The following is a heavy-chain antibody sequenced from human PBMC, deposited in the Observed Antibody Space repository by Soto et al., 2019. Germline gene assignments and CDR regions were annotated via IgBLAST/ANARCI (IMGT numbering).Heavy chain of an antibody. D-gene: IGHD3-10*01. J-gene: IGHJ6*02. Sequence: PGESLXISWKGSGYSFTTDWIAWVRQMPGKGLEWMGIIYPGDSRTTYSPSFQGQVIISADKSISTAYLQWSSLKASDTAMYYCARDLSPPTYYYGSGSYVSPYYYYYYGMDVWGQGTTVTVSS. CDR1: GYSFTTDW. CDR3: ARDLSPPTYYYGSGSYVSPYYYYYYGMDV. CDR2: IYPGDSRT. V-gene: IGHV5-51*01.